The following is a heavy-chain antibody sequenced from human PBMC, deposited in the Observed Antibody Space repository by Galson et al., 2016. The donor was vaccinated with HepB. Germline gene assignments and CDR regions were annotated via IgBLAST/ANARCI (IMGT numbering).Heavy chain of an antibody. Sequence: SVKVSCKASGYTFSDYFLHWVRQAPGQGPEWMGWINPISGGTDLPQKFQGRVTMTRDTSISTAYLELSRLTFDDTAVYYCARGTLLGSDAFDSWGQGTMVTVSS. CDR3: ARGTLLGSDAFDS. CDR2: INPISGGT. D-gene: IGHD3-16*01. V-gene: IGHV1-2*02. CDR1: GYTFSDYF. J-gene: IGHJ3*02.